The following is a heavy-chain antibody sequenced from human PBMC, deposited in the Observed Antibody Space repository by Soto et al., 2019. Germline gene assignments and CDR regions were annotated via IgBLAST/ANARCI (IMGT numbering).Heavy chain of an antibody. D-gene: IGHD1-26*01. CDR1: GFTFSNSW. CDR3: VRGYHYFDN. V-gene: IGHV3-74*01. CDR2: INSDGSSI. Sequence: PGGSLRLSCAASGFTFSNSWMYWVRQAPGKGPAWVSRINSDGSSITYADSVKGRFTVSRDNAKNTLFLQMNGLRAEDTAVYFCVRGYHYFDNCGQGTLVTVSS. J-gene: IGHJ4*02.